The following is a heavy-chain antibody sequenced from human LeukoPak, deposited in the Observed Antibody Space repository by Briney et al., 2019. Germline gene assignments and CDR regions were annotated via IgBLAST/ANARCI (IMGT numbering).Heavy chain of an antibody. Sequence: GGSLRLSCVASGLTFTTYWMTWVRQAPGRGLEWVANIKADGSAKYYVDSVKGRFTISRDNAKNSLFLEMNSLRVEDTAVYYCARGGGHFEYWGLGTLVTVSS. J-gene: IGHJ4*02. CDR2: IKADGSAK. V-gene: IGHV3-7*01. CDR1: GLTFTTYW. CDR3: ARGGGHFEY. D-gene: IGHD3-16*01.